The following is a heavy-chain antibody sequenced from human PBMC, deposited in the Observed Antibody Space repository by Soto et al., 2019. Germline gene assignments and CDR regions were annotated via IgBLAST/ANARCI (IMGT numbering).Heavy chain of an antibody. J-gene: IGHJ6*02. Sequence: GASVKVACQASGYNCTGYYMHWVRQAPGQRLEWMGWINPNSGGTNYAQKFQGRVTMTRETSISTAYMELSRLRSDDTAVYYCAKDMSSGWYRAYYYYGMDVWGQGTTVTVSS. D-gene: IGHD6-19*01. CDR3: AKDMSSGWYRAYYYYGMDV. V-gene: IGHV1-2*02. CDR2: INPNSGGT. CDR1: GYNCTGYY.